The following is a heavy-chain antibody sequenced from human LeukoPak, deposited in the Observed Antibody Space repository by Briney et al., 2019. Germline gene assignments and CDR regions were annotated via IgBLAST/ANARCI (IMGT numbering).Heavy chain of an antibody. V-gene: IGHV4-30-4*08. CDR1: GGSISSGDYY. J-gene: IGHJ6*03. D-gene: IGHD6-13*01. CDR3: ARGEQQLAIYYYYYMDV. CDR2: IYYSGST. Sequence: SQTLSLTCTVSGGSISSGDYYWSWIRQPPGKGQEWIGYIYYSGSTYYNPSLKSRVTISVDTSKNQFSLKLSSVTAADTAVYYCARGEQQLAIYYYYYMDVWGKGTTVTVSS.